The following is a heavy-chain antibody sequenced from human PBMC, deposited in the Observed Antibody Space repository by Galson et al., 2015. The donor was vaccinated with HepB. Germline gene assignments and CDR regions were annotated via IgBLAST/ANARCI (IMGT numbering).Heavy chain of an antibody. D-gene: IGHD5-18*01. J-gene: IGHJ6*02. CDR2: ISGRGDNT. V-gene: IGHV3-23*01. CDR1: GFTFNSYA. CDR3: GKDPVRASYRPYGMDV. Sequence: SLRLSCAASGFTFNSYAMSWVRQAPGKGLEWVSSISGRGDNTYYADSVKGRFTISSDNSKKMVFLQMNNLRAEDTALYYCGKDPVRASYRPYGMDVWGQGTTVTVSS.